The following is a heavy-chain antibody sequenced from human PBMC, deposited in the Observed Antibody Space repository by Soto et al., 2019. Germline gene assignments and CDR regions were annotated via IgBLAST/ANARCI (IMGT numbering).Heavy chain of an antibody. J-gene: IGHJ3*02. D-gene: IGHD3-22*01. CDR1: GVSISSYY. CDR2: IHYSGSA. V-gene: IGHV4-59*01. Sequence: PSETLSLSCTVSGVSISSYYWSWIRQPPGKGLEWIGYIHYSGSADSNPSLKSRVTISGDTSKNQFSLKLSSVTAADTAVYYCARASYDSSGLDAFDIWGQGTMVTVSS. CDR3: ARASYDSSGLDAFDI.